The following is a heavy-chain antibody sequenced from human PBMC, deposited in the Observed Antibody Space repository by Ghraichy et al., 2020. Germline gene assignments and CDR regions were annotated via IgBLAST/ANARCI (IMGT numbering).Heavy chain of an antibody. D-gene: IGHD2-2*02. CDR1: GFTFSSYW. Sequence: LSLTCAASGFTFSSYWMHWVRQAPGKGLVWVSRINSDGSSTSYADSVKGRFTISRDNAKNTLYLQMNSLRAEDTAVYYCARYCSSTSCYIYNMDVWGQGTTVTVSS. J-gene: IGHJ6*02. V-gene: IGHV3-74*01. CDR3: ARYCSSTSCYIYNMDV. CDR2: INSDGSST.